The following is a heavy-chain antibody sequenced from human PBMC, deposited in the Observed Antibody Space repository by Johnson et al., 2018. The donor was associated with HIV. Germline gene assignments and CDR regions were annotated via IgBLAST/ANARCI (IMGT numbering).Heavy chain of an antibody. D-gene: IGHD6-13*01. V-gene: IGHV3-30*18. CDR2: ISYDGSNK. CDR3: SKTVAAAGLKDAFDI. Sequence: QVQLVESGGGVVQPGRSLRLSCVASGFTFSSYGMHWVRQAPGKGLEWVAVISYDGSNKYYADSVKGRFTISRDNSNNTLCLQMNSLRAEDTAVYFWSKTVAAAGLKDAFDIWGQGTMVTVSS. CDR1: GFTFSSYG. J-gene: IGHJ3*02.